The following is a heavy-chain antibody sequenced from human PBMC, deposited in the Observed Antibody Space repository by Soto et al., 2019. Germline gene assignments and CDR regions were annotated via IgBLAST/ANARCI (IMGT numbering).Heavy chain of an antibody. CDR2: IYYTGNT. V-gene: IGHV4-31*03. CDR3: ASGHDAYKVRY. CDR1: GGSISGCGTGSY. J-gene: IGHJ4*02. Sequence: PSETLSLTCSVSGGSISGCGTGSYWTWIRQLPGKGLEWIGYIYYTGNTYYNPSLKSRPTISIDTSENQFSLKLTSVTAADTAVYFCASGHDAYKVRYWGQGTLVTSPQ. D-gene: IGHD1-1*01.